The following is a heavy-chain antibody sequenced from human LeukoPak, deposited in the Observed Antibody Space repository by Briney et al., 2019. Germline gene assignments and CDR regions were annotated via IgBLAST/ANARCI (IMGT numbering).Heavy chain of an antibody. J-gene: IGHJ6*02. CDR1: GGSISSGAYP. Sequence: SETLSLTCTVSGGSISSGAYPWSWIRRHPGEGLEWIGYIYYSGSTSYNPSLKSRVSISIDTSENQFSLKLSSVTAADTAVYYCARGRGVWGQGTTVTVSS. CDR2: IYYSGST. V-gene: IGHV4-31*03. CDR3: ARGRGV.